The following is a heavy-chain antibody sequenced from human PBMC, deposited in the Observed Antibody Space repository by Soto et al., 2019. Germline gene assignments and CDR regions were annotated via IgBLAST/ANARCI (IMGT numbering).Heavy chain of an antibody. V-gene: IGHV1-69*06. CDR1: GGTFSSYA. CDR3: ARALYCRGGSCYLGS. J-gene: IGHJ5*02. CDR2: IIPIFGTA. Sequence: QVQLVQSGAEVKKPGSSVKVSCKASGGTFSSYAISWVRQAPGQGLEWMGGIIPIFGTANYAQKFQGRVTITADKSTRTDYMELSSLRYEDTAVYYCARALYCRGGSCYLGSWGQGTLVTVSS. D-gene: IGHD2-15*01.